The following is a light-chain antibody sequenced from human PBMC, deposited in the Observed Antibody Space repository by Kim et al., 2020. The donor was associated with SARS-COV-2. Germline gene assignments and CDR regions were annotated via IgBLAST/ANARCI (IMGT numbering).Light chain of an antibody. J-gene: IGKJ1*01. CDR1: QGIRNE. CDR3: LQDYTYPRT. CDR2: AAS. V-gene: IGKV1-6*01. Sequence: AYGGDRVTITGRASQGIRNELGWYQQKPGKAPKLLIYAASSLQSGVPSRFSGSGSGTDFTLTITSLQPEDFATYYCLQDYTYPRTFGQGTKVDIK.